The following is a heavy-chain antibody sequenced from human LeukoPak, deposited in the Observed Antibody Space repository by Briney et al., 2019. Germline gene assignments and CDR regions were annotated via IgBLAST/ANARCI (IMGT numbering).Heavy chain of an antibody. CDR1: GFTLGSHD. Sequence: GGSLRLSCTASGFTLGSHDMHWVRQTTGEGLEWVAAIASGFQTFYAGSVKGRFTVSREDAKNSLYLQMNSLRAGDTAVYYRVREARGYHHTYFDYWGQGTLVTVSS. CDR2: IASGFQT. CDR3: VREARGYHHTYFDY. D-gene: IGHD5-18*01. V-gene: IGHV3-13*01. J-gene: IGHJ4*02.